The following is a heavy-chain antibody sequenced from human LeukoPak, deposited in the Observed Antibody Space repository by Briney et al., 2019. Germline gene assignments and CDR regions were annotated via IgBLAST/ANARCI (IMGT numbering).Heavy chain of an antibody. D-gene: IGHD6-13*01. CDR2: IYYSGST. V-gene: IGHV4-39*07. CDR1: GGSISSSSYY. Sequence: SETLSLTCTVSGGSISSSSYYWGWIRQPPGKGLEWIGSIYYSGSTYYNPSLKSRVTISVDTSKNQFSLKLSSVTAADTAVYYCARDLGSSWLTGGWFDPWGQGTLVTVSS. CDR3: ARDLGSSWLTGGWFDP. J-gene: IGHJ5*02.